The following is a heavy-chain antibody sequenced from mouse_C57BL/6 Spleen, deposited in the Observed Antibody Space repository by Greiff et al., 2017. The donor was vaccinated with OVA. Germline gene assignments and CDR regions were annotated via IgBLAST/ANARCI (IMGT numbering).Heavy chain of an antibody. CDR3: TRSGYYNDAMDY. CDR1: GYTFTDYE. V-gene: IGHV1-15*01. Sequence: VQLQQSGAELVRPGASVTLSCKASGYTFTDYEMHWVKQTPVHGLEWIGAIDPETGGTAYNQKFKGKAILTADKSSSTAYMELRSLTSEDSAVYYCTRSGYYNDAMDYWGQGTSVTVSS. D-gene: IGHD2-12*01. J-gene: IGHJ4*01. CDR2: IDPETGGT.